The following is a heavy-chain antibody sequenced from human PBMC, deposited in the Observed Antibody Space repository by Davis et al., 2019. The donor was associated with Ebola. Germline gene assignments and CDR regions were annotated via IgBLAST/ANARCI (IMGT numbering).Heavy chain of an antibody. CDR3: ARRRGYSYGPDYYYYYGMDV. Sequence: LSLTCAASGFTFSSYSMNWVRQAPGKGLEWVSSISSSSSTIYYADSVKGRFTISRDNAKNSLYLQMNSLRDEDTAVYYCARRRGYSYGPDYYYYYGMDVWGQGTTVTVSS. D-gene: IGHD5-18*01. V-gene: IGHV3-48*02. J-gene: IGHJ6*02. CDR2: ISSSSSTI. CDR1: GFTFSSYS.